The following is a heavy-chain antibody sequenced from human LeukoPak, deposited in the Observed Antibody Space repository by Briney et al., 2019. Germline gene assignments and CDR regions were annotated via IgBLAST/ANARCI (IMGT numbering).Heavy chain of an antibody. D-gene: IGHD1-1*01. CDR3: AKNPAIRVEPHYYYYYMDV. J-gene: IGHJ6*03. CDR1: GFTFSSYA. CDR2: ISGSGGST. V-gene: IGHV3-23*01. Sequence: PGGSLRLSCADSGFTFSSYAMSWVRQAPGKGLEWVSAISGSGGSTYHADSVKGRFTISRDNSKNTLYLQMNSLRAEDTAVYYCAKNPAIRVEPHYYYYYMDVWGKGTTVTVSS.